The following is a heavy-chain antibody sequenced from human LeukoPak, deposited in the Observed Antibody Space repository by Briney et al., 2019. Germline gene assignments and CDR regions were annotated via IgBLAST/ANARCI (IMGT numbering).Heavy chain of an antibody. Sequence: GGSLRLSCAASGFTVSSNYMSWVRQAPGKGLEWVSVIYSGGSTYYADSVKGRFTISRDNSKNTLYLQMNSLRAEDTAAYYCARLDCSSTSCYYYYGMDVWGQGTTVTVSS. D-gene: IGHD2-2*01. CDR3: ARLDCSSTSCYYYYGMDV. J-gene: IGHJ6*02. CDR1: GFTVSSNY. CDR2: IYSGGST. V-gene: IGHV3-53*01.